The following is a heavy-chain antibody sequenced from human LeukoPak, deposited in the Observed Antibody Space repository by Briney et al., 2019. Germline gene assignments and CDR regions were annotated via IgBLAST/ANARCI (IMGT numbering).Heavy chain of an antibody. CDR3: ARQDGYNRSDAFDI. Sequence: SQTLSLTCTVSGGSISSGSYYWSWIRQPAGKGLEWIGRIYTSGSTNYNPSLKSRVTISVDTSKNQFSLKLSSVTAADTAVYYCARQDGYNRSDAFDIWGQGTMVTVSS. CDR2: IYTSGST. D-gene: IGHD5-24*01. V-gene: IGHV4-61*02. CDR1: GGSISSGSYY. J-gene: IGHJ3*02.